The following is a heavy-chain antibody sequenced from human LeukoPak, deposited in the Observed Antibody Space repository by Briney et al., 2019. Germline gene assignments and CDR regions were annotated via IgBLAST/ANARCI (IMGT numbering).Heavy chain of an antibody. CDR1: APSISSSY. J-gene: IGHJ4*02. Sequence: SETLSLTSTVSAPSISSSYWSWVRQPPGKGLEWIGYMYNSGSTNSNPSLKSRVTISIDTSKNQFSLKLSSLTTADTAIYYCARGIESYGDYGYWGQGILVTVSS. CDR3: ARGIESYGDYGY. V-gene: IGHV4-59*01. D-gene: IGHD4-17*01. CDR2: MYNSGST.